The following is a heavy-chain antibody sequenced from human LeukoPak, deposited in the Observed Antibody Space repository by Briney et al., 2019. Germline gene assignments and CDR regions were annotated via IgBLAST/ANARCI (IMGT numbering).Heavy chain of an antibody. Sequence: LGASLKISCKGSGYSFTSYWIGWVRQMPGKGLEWMGIIYPGDSDTRYSPSFQGQVTISADKSISTAYLQWSSLKASDTAMYYCARQVPAVNLGAFDIWGQGTMVTVSS. J-gene: IGHJ3*02. D-gene: IGHD2-2*01. CDR3: ARQVPAVNLGAFDI. CDR1: GYSFTSYW. CDR2: IYPGDSDT. V-gene: IGHV5-51*01.